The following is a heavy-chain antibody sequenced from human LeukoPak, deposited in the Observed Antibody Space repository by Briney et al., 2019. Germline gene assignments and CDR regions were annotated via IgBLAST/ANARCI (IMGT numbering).Heavy chain of an antibody. Sequence: SETLSLTCTVSGVSISRSNSYWGWIRQPPGKGLEWMGSIDYTGNTYYNASLKSQVSISIATSTNQFSLKLTSVPAAATSVYYCARQTGSGLFILPGGQGTLVTVSS. CDR1: GVSISRSNSY. CDR3: ARQTGSGLFILP. J-gene: IGHJ4*02. CDR2: IDYTGNT. V-gene: IGHV4-39*01. D-gene: IGHD3/OR15-3a*01.